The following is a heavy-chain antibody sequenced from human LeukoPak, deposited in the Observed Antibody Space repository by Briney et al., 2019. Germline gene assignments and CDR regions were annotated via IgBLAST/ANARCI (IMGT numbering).Heavy chain of an antibody. D-gene: IGHD2-2*01. V-gene: IGHV1-18*01. Sequence: GASVKVSCKASGYSFTSHGISWVRQAPGQGLEWMGWITAYSGNTHYAQNLQGRVTMTTDTSTSTAYLELRSLRSDDTAMYYCAREPPSIWCSDTSCYSTFDYWGQGTLVTVSS. J-gene: IGHJ4*02. CDR2: ITAYSGNT. CDR3: AREPPSIWCSDTSCYSTFDY. CDR1: GYSFTSHG.